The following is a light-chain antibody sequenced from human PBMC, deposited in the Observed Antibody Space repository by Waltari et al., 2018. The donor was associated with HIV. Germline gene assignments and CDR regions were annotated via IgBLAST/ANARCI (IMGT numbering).Light chain of an antibody. CDR1: TSNIGKSF. J-gene: IGLJ3*02. CDR3: GTWDPNLSAGV. CDR2: DNH. V-gene: IGLV1-51*01. Sequence: QSVLTQPPSVSAAPGQKVTISCSGSTSNIGKSFVSWYQQFPGTAPRLLIYDNHQRPAAIPDRVSGSKSGTSATLDITVLQAGDEADYYCGTWDPNLSAGVFGGGTKVTVL.